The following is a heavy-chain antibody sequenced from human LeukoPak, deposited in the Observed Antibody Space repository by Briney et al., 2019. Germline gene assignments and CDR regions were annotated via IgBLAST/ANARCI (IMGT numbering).Heavy chain of an antibody. CDR3: ARPIFGGGGGYYYMDV. V-gene: IGHV4-34*01. Sequence: SETLSLTCAVYGGSFSGYYWSWIRQPPGKGLEWIGEINHSGSTNYNPSLKSRVTISADTSKNQLSLKLSSVTAADTAVYYCARPIFGGGGGYYYMDVWGKGTTVTVSS. CDR1: GGSFSGYY. CDR2: INHSGST. J-gene: IGHJ6*03. D-gene: IGHD3-16*01.